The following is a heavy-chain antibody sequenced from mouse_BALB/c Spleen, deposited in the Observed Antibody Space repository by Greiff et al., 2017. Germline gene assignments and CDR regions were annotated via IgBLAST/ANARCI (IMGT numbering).Heavy chain of an antibody. CDR3: ARATVVATEYFDV. J-gene: IGHJ1*01. CDR2: ISTYYGDA. CDR1: GYTFTDYA. Sequence: QVQLQQSGAELVRPGVSVKISCKGSGYTFTDYAMHWVKQSPAKSLEWIGVISTYYGDASYNQKFKGKATMTVDKSSSTAYMELARLTSEDSAIYYCARATVVATEYFDVWGAGTTVTVSS. V-gene: IGHV1S137*01. D-gene: IGHD1-1*01.